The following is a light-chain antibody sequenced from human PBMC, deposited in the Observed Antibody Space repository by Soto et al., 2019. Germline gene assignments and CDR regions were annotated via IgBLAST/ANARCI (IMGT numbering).Light chain of an antibody. CDR2: EVT. V-gene: IGLV2-14*01. CDR1: SSDVGDYNR. Sequence: QSALTQPASVSGSPGQSITISCTGTSSDVGDYNRVSWYQQHPGKAPKLMIYEVTNRPSGVSIRFSGSKSGNTASLTISGLQPEDEADYYCSSYTGSSTLLPVFGTGTQLTVL. J-gene: IGLJ1*01. CDR3: SSYTGSSTLLPV.